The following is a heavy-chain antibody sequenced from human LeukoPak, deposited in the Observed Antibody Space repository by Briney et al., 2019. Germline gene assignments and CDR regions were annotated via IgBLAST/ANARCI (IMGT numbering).Heavy chain of an antibody. D-gene: IGHD4-17*01. CDR2: IYYSRST. J-gene: IGHJ5*02. Sequence: SETLSLTCTVPGGSISSYYWSWIRQPPGKGLEWIGYIYYSRSTNYNPSLKSRVTISVDTSKNQFSLKLSSVTAADTAVYYCARLRYTVTTGDWFDPWGQGTLVTVSS. CDR1: GGSISSYY. V-gene: IGHV4-59*08. CDR3: ARLRYTVTTGDWFDP.